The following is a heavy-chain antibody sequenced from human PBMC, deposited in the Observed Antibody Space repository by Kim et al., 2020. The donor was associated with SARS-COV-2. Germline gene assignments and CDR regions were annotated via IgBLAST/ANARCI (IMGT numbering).Heavy chain of an antibody. CDR2: ISYDGSNK. Sequence: GGSLRLSCAASGFTFSSYGMHWVRQAPGKGLEWVAVISYDGSNKYYADSVKGRFTISRHNSKNTLYLQMNSLRAEDTAVYYCAKAELLTYYYYGMDVWGQGTTVTVSS. J-gene: IGHJ6*02. CDR1: GFTFSSYG. D-gene: IGHD3-10*01. V-gene: IGHV3-30*18. CDR3: AKAELLTYYYYGMDV.